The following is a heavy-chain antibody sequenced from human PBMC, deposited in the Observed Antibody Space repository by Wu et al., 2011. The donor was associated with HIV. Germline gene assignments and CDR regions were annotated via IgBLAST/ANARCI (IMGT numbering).Heavy chain of an antibody. J-gene: IGHJ6*03. Sequence: EVQLAQSGAEVKKPGATVKITCKVSGYSFTDYYIHWVQQAPGKGLEWMGLVDPEAGQAIYAEKFQGRVTITADTSIDTAYLDLSSLTSEDTAVYFCATISRHGASDFLFYYIGRLGQGTSVTVSS. CDR2: VDPEAGQA. CDR1: GYSFTDYY. CDR3: ATISRHGASDFLFYYIGR. V-gene: IGHV1-69-2*01. D-gene: IGHD1-26*01.